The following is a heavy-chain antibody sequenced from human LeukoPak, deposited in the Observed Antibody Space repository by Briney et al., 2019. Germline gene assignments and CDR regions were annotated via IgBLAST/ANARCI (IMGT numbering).Heavy chain of an antibody. Sequence: PSETLSLTCAVYGGSFSGYYWSWIRQPPGKGLEWIGEINHSGSTNYNPSLKSRVTISVDTSKNQFSLKLSSVTAADTAVYYCARDYYDILTGYYSFDYWGQGTPVTVSS. CDR1: GGSFSGYY. CDR2: INHSGST. D-gene: IGHD3-9*01. V-gene: IGHV4-34*01. CDR3: ARDYYDILTGYYSFDY. J-gene: IGHJ4*02.